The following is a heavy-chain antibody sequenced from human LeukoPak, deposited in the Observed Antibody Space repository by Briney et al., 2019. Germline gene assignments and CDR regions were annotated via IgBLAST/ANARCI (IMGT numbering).Heavy chain of an antibody. CDR1: GFNFSGYA. Sequence: SGGSLRLSCTASGFNFSGYAMSWVRQAPGKGLEWVSAISGSGGSTYYADSVKGRFTISRDNSKDTLYMQLNSPRAEDTAVYYCARTMVRGVTPNTNFDYWSQGTLVTVSS. J-gene: IGHJ4*02. CDR3: ARTMVRGVTPNTNFDY. V-gene: IGHV3-23*01. CDR2: ISGSGGST. D-gene: IGHD3-10*01.